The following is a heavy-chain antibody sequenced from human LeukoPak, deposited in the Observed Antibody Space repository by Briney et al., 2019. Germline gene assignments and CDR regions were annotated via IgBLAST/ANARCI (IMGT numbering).Heavy chain of an antibody. D-gene: IGHD6-13*01. CDR3: ARDRAAAGEYYFDY. CDR2: IWYDGSNK. J-gene: IGHJ4*02. V-gene: IGHV3-33*01. Sequence: PGGSLRLSCAASGFTFSSYGIHWVRQAPGKGLEWVAVIWYDGSNKYYADSVKGRFTISRDNSKNTLYLQMNSLRAEDTAVYYCARDRAAAGEYYFDYWGQGTLVTVSS. CDR1: GFTFSSYG.